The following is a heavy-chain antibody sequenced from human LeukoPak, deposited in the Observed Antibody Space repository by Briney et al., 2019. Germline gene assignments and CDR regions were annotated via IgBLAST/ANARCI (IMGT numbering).Heavy chain of an antibody. D-gene: IGHD6-19*01. CDR1: GDSVSSNSAA. V-gene: IGHV6-1*01. J-gene: IGHJ6*03. CDR2: TYYRSKWYN. Sequence: SQTLSLTCAISGDSVSSNSAAWNWNRQSPSRGLEWLGRTYYRSKWYNDYAVSVKSRITINPDTSKNQFSLQLNSVTPEDTAVYYCARAPNYSSGWQSYYYYMDVWGKGTTVTVSS. CDR3: ARAPNYSSGWQSYYYYMDV.